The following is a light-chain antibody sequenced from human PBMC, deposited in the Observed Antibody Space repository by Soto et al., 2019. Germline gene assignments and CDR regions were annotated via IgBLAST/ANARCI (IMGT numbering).Light chain of an antibody. Sequence: QSVLTQPPSASGTPGQRVTISCSGSSSNIGSNYVYCYQQLTGTAPKLLIYRNNQPPSGVPDRFSGSKSGTSASLAISGLRSEDEADYYCAAWDDSLSGWVFGGGTTVTVL. CDR1: SSNIGSNY. CDR3: AAWDDSLSGWV. V-gene: IGLV1-47*01. J-gene: IGLJ3*02. CDR2: RNN.